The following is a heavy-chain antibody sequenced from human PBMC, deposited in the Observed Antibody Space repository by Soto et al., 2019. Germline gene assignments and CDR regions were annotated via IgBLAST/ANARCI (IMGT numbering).Heavy chain of an antibody. V-gene: IGHV4-34*01. CDR1: GGSFSGYY. J-gene: IGHJ4*02. Sequence: SETLSLTCAVYGGSFSGYYWSWIRQPPGKGLEWIGEINHSGSTNYNPSLKSRVTISVDTSKNQFSLKLSSVTAADTAVYYCARATSGGSYYQWQRLYYFDYWGQGTLVTVSS. CDR3: ARATSGGSYYQWQRLYYFDY. D-gene: IGHD1-26*01. CDR2: INHSGST.